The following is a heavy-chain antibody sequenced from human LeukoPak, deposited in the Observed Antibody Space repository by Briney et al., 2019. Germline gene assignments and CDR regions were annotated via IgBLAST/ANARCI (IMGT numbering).Heavy chain of an antibody. CDR3: ATGLFPNYYDSSSYYH. D-gene: IGHD3-22*01. CDR1: GYTLTELS. V-gene: IGHV1-24*01. Sequence: GASVKVSCKVSGYTLTELSMHWVRQAPGKGLEWMGGFDPEDGETIYAQKFQGRVTMTEDTSTDTAYMELSSLRSEDTAVYYCATGLFPNYYDSSSYYHWGQGTLVTVSS. CDR2: FDPEDGET. J-gene: IGHJ5*02.